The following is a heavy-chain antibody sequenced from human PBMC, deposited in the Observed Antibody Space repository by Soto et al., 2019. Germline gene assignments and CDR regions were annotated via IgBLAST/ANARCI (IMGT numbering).Heavy chain of an antibody. Sequence: QPGGSLRLSCAASGFTFSSYGMHWVRQAPGKGLEWVAVISYDGSNKYYADSVKGRFTISRDNSKNTLYLQMNSLRAEDTAVYYCAKDPGGIAVDMIFDYWGQGTLVTVSS. J-gene: IGHJ4*02. CDR1: GFTFSSYG. CDR3: AKDPGGIAVDMIFDY. D-gene: IGHD6-19*01. CDR2: ISYDGSNK. V-gene: IGHV3-30*18.